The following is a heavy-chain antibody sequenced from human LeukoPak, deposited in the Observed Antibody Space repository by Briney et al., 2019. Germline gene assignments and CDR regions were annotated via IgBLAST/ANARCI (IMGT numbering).Heavy chain of an antibody. J-gene: IGHJ4*02. D-gene: IGHD3-16*01. Sequence: PGGSLRLSCAASGFTFSNAWMSWVRQAPGKGLEWVGRIKRKTDGGTTDYAAPVRGRFTISRDDSKNTLYLQMNSLKTEDTAVYYCTTDHPGGHWGQGTLVTVSS. V-gene: IGHV3-15*01. CDR1: GFTFSNAW. CDR2: IKRKTDGGTT. CDR3: TTDHPGGH.